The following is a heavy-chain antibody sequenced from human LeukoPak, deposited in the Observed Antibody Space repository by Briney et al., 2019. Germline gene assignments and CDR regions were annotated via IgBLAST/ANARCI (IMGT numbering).Heavy chain of an antibody. V-gene: IGHV3-23*01. CDR1: GFPFNIYG. CDR3: AKDATPGNSIWDHFDS. J-gene: IGHJ4*02. CDR2: VGGGNDIP. D-gene: IGHD1-7*01. Sequence: PGGSLRLSCAASGFPFNIYGMSWVRQAPGKGLEWVSSVGGGNDIPYADSVKGRFTGSRDDAKSTVYLQMNSLRVEDTAIYFCAKDATPGNSIWDHFDSWGQGTLATVSS.